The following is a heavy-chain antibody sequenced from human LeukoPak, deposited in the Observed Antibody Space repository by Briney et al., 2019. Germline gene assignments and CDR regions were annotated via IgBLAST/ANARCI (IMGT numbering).Heavy chain of an antibody. CDR2: ISAYNGNT. J-gene: IGHJ4*02. V-gene: IGHV1-18*01. D-gene: IGHD6-6*01. Sequence: GASVKVSCKASGYTITSYGISWVRQAPGQGLEWMGWISAYNGNTNYAQKLQGRVTMTTDTSTSTAYMELRSLRSDDTAVYYCARDRIAARPSEFDYWGQGTLVTVSS. CDR1: GYTITSYG. CDR3: ARDRIAARPSEFDY.